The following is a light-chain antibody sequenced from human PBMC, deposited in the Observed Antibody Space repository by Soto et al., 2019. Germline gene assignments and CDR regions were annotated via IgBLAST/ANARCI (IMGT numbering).Light chain of an antibody. CDR1: NSDVGSSTY. V-gene: IGLV2-14*01. Sequence: QSALTQPASVSGSPGPSISISCTGTNSDVGSSTYVTWYQQYPGKAPTLVIFDVNNRPSGISNRFSGSKSGNTASLTISGLQADDEAEYYCCSYTSTATYVFGTGTKLTVL. CDR3: CSYTSTATYV. J-gene: IGLJ1*01. CDR2: DVN.